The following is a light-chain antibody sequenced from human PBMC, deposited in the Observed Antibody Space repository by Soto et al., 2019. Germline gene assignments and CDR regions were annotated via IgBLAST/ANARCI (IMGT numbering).Light chain of an antibody. CDR3: QQYNNWPPWT. Sequence: EIVMTQSPATLSVSPGERATLSCRASQSVSSSLAWYQQKHGQAPRLLIYGASTRATGIPARFSGTGSGTEFTLTITSLQSEDFAVYYCQQYNNWPPWTFGQGTKVEIK. CDR1: QSVSSS. V-gene: IGKV3-15*01. J-gene: IGKJ1*01. CDR2: GAS.